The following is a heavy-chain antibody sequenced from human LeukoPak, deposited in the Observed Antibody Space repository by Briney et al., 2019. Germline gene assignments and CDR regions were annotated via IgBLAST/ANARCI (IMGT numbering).Heavy chain of an antibody. D-gene: IGHD3-10*01. V-gene: IGHV3-23*01. Sequence: GGSLRLSCAASGFTFSNYAMNWVRQAPGKGLEWVSSISGSGGGTYYADSVKGRFTISRDNFENTLYLQMNSLRAEDTAVYYCVNAPYASGSYYFDYWGQGTLVTVSS. CDR2: ISGSGGGT. CDR1: GFTFSNYA. J-gene: IGHJ4*02. CDR3: VNAPYASGSYYFDY.